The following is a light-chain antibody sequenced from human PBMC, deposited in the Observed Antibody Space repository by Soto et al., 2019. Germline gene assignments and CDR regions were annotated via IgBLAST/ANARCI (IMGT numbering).Light chain of an antibody. CDR1: QSVSSSY. V-gene: IGKV3-20*01. J-gene: IGKJ1*01. CDR2: GAS. CDR3: QQYGSSPQT. Sequence: EIVLTQSPGTLSLSPGVRATLSCRASQSVSSSYLAWYQQKPGQAPRLLIYGASSRATGIPDRFSGSGSGTDFTLTIRRLEPEDFAVYYCQQYGSSPQTFGQGTKVEIK.